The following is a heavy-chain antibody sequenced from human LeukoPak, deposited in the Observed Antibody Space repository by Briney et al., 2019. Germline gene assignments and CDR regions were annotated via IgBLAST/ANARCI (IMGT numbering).Heavy chain of an antibody. CDR3: ARGETTVVNRWFDP. CDR2: INPNSGGT. V-gene: IGHV1-2*02. Sequence: ASVKVSCKASGYTFTGYYMHWVRQAPGQGLEWMGWINPNSGGTNYAQKFQGRVTMTRDTSISTAYMELSRLRSDDTAVYYCARGETTVVNRWFDPWGQGTLVTVSS. J-gene: IGHJ5*02. D-gene: IGHD4-23*01. CDR1: GYTFTGYY.